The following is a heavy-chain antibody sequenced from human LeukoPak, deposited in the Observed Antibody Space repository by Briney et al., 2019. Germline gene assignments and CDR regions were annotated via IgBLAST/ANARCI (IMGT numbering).Heavy chain of an antibody. J-gene: IGHJ4*02. Sequence: PSETLSLTCAVYGGSFSGYYWSWIRQPPGKGLEWIGEINHSGSTNSNPSLKSRVTISVDTSKNQFSLKLSSVTAADTAVYYCARAKGRDYVWGSYPLAFDYWGQGTLVTVSS. CDR3: ARAKGRDYVWGSYPLAFDY. CDR2: INHSGST. D-gene: IGHD3-16*02. CDR1: GGSFSGYY. V-gene: IGHV4-34*01.